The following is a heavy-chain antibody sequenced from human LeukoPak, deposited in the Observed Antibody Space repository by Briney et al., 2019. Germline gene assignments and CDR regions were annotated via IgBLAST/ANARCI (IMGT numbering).Heavy chain of an antibody. Sequence: GGSLRLSCAASGFIFSSYSMNWVRQAPGEGLEWVSYISSLSGTIYYADSVKGRFTISRDNAKNSLYLQMNSLKTEDTAVYYCTRDVVAGLYYYYYYYMDVWGKGTTVTVSS. CDR1: GFIFSSYS. CDR3: TRDVVAGLYYYYYYYMDV. J-gene: IGHJ6*03. CDR2: ISSLSGTI. V-gene: IGHV3-48*04. D-gene: IGHD6-19*01.